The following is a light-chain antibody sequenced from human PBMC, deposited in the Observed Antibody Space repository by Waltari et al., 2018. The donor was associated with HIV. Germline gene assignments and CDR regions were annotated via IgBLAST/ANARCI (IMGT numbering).Light chain of an antibody. V-gene: IGLV3-19*01. CDR1: SRRTYS. Sequence: SSDLTQDPAVSVAFGQTVRITCPGDSRRTYSATWYRQKPGQAPILVIFNGNIRPSGIPDRFSGSASGNTASLTITGALAEDEADYCGSRDITGSSYVFGPGTEVTV. J-gene: IGLJ1*01. CDR3: SRDITGSSYV. CDR2: NGN.